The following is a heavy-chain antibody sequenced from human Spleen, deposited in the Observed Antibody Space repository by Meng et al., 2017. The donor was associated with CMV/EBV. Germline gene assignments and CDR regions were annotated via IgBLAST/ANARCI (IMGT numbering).Heavy chain of an antibody. CDR1: GFTFRNYW. J-gene: IGHJ4*02. CDR3: ARLPLGYCSSITCYKFDY. CDR2: IKQDGSEK. D-gene: IGHD2-2*02. V-gene: IGHV3-7*01. Sequence: GGSLRLSCAASGFTFRNYWMSWVRQAPGKGLEWVANIKQDGSEKYYVDSVKGRFTISRDNAKNSLYLQMNSLRAEDTAVYYCARLPLGYCSSITCYKFDYWGQGTLVTVSS.